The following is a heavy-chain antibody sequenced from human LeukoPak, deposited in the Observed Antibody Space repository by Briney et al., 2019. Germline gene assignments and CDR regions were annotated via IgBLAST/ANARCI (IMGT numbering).Heavy chain of an antibody. D-gene: IGHD1-26*01. CDR2: TYFRSKWYN. V-gene: IGHV6-1*01. J-gene: IGHJ4*02. Sequence: SQTLSLTCAISGDSVSSSSAARSWIRQSPSRGLEWLGRTYFRSKWYNEYAVLVKSRVSIKPDTSKNLFSLQLTSVTPEDTAVYYCARTLSGSTSSFDYWGQGTLVTVPS. CDR1: GDSVSSSSAA. CDR3: ARTLSGSTSSFDY.